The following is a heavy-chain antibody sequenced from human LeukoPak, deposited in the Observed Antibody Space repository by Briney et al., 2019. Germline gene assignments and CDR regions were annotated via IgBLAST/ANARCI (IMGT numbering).Heavy chain of an antibody. CDR2: ISYDGSNK. CDR1: AFTFSSYG. D-gene: IGHD6-19*01. CDR3: AKAPSGWYYGMDV. V-gene: IGHV3-30*18. Sequence: GGSLRLSCAPSAFTFSSYGMHWVRQAPGKGLEWVAVISYDGSNKYYADSVKGRFTISRDNSKNTLYLQMNSLRAEDTAVYYCAKAPSGWYYGMDVWGQGTTVTVSS. J-gene: IGHJ6*02.